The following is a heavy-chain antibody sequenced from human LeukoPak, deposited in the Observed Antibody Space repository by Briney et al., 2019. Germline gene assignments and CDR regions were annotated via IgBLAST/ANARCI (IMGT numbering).Heavy chain of an antibody. Sequence: TGGSLRLSCAASGFTVSSNYMSWVRQAPGKGLEWVSSISSSSSYIYYADSVKGRFTISRDNAKNSLYLQMNSLRAEDTAVYYCARASQPDFWSGNYGMDVWGQGTTVTVSS. J-gene: IGHJ6*02. CDR3: ARASQPDFWSGNYGMDV. D-gene: IGHD3-3*01. CDR2: ISSSSSYI. CDR1: GFTVSSNY. V-gene: IGHV3-21*01.